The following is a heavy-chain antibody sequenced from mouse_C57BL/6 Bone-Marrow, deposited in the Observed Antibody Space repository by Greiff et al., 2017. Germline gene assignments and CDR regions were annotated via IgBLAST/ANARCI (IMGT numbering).Heavy chain of an antibody. CDR3: ARHRRAITPYWYFDV. CDR1: GFTFSSYG. CDR2: ISSGGSYT. Sequence: EVKLVESGGDLVKPGGSLKLSCAASGFTFSSYGMSWVRQTPDKRLEWVATISSGGSYTYYPDSVKGRFTISRDNAKNTLYLQMSSLKSEDTAMYYCARHRRAITPYWYFDVWGTGTTVTVSS. V-gene: IGHV5-6*01. D-gene: IGHD3-3*01. J-gene: IGHJ1*03.